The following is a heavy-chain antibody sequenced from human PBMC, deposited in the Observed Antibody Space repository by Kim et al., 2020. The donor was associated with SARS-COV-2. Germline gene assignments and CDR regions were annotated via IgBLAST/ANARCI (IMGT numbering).Heavy chain of an antibody. J-gene: IGHJ5*02. Sequence: SETLSLTCTVSGGSISSSSYYWGWIRQPPGKGLEWIGSIYYSGSTYYNPSLKSRVTISVDTSKNQFSLKLSSVTAADTAVYYCARHDLPLHYGSGSYYKMLNWFDPWGQGTLVTVSS. CDR1: GGSISSSSYY. V-gene: IGHV4-39*01. CDR3: ARHDLPLHYGSGSYYKMLNWFDP. CDR2: IYYSGST. D-gene: IGHD3-10*01.